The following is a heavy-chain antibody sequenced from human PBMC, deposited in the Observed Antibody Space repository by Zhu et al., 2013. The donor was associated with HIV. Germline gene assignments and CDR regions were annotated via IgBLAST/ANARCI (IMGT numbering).Heavy chain of an antibody. CDR2: IIPIFGTA. Sequence: QVQLVQSGAEVKKPGASVKVSCKASGGTFSSYAISWVRQAPGQGLEWMGGIIPIFGTANYAQKFQGRVTITADESTSTAYMELSSLRSEDTAVYYCARVDTAMVLRGPFDYWGQGTLVTVSS. V-gene: IGHV1-69*01. CDR3: ARVDTAMVLRGPFDY. D-gene: IGHD5-18*01. CDR1: GGTFSSYA. J-gene: IGHJ4*02.